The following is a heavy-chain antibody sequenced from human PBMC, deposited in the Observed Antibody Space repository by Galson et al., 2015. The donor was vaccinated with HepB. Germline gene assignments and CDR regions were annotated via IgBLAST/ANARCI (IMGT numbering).Heavy chain of an antibody. D-gene: IGHD6-6*01. V-gene: IGHV3-23*01. J-gene: IGHJ4*02. Sequence: SLRLSCAASGFTFNSFGMSWVRQAPGKGLEWVSTIVGTGVSTYSADSVKGRFTISRDNSRNTLHLQMNSLRAEDTAVYYCAKRSIAPRFFSYYFESWGQGALVTVSS. CDR2: IVGTGVST. CDR3: AKRSIAPRFFSYYFES. CDR1: GFTFNSFG.